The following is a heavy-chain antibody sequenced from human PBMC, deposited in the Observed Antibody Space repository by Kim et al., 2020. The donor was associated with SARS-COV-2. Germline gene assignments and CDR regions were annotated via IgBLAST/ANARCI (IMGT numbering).Heavy chain of an antibody. CDR2: ISMSGDIT. CDR3: EKKYLPLAGSDPFDS. J-gene: IGHJ4*02. D-gene: IGHD6-19*01. Sequence: GGSLRLSCAASGFTFSIYVMSWVRQAPGKGLERVSGISMSGDITYYADSVKGRFTVSRDNSKNALYLQMNNLRAEDTAVYYCEKKYLPLAGSDPFDSWGQGTLVTVSS. V-gene: IGHV3-23*01. CDR1: GFTFSIYV.